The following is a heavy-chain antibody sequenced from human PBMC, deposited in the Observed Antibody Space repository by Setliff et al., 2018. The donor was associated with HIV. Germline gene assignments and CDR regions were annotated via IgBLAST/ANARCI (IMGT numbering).Heavy chain of an antibody. CDR2: INHSGIT. Sequence: SETLSLTCAVYGGSFSASYWSWIRQAPGKGLEWIGEINHSGITHYNPSLETRVTMSVNTSKKQFSLNLTSVTAADTALYYCARRYSARLGDYWGQGALVTVSS. CDR1: GGSFSASY. D-gene: IGHD5-12*01. CDR3: ARRYSARLGDY. J-gene: IGHJ4*02. V-gene: IGHV4-34*01.